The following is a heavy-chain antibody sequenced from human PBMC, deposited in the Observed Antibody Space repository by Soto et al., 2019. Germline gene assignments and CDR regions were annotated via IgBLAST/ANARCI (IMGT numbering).Heavy chain of an antibody. CDR1: GFTFSSYS. V-gene: IGHV3-21*01. Sequence: LRLSCAASGFTFSSYSMNWVRQAPGKGLDWVSSISSSSSYIYYADSVKGRFTISRDNAKNSLYLQMNSLRAEDTAVYYCAGGYCSGGSCHPARPFDYWGQGTLVAVSS. D-gene: IGHD2-15*01. CDR3: AGGYCSGGSCHPARPFDY. CDR2: ISSSSSYI. J-gene: IGHJ4*02.